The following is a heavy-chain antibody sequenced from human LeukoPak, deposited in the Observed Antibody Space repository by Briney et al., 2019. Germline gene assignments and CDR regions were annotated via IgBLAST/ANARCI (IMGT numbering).Heavy chain of an antibody. CDR3: ARVDFGGYDILTGYFDY. J-gene: IGHJ4*02. D-gene: IGHD3-9*01. CDR1: GYTFTGYY. V-gene: IGHV1-2*02. CDR2: INPNSGGT. Sequence: ASVKVSCKASGYTFTGYYMHWVRQAPGQGLEWMGWINPNSGGTNYAQKFQGRVTMTRDTSISTAYMELRSLRSDDTAVYYCARVDFGGYDILTGYFDYWGQGTLVTVSS.